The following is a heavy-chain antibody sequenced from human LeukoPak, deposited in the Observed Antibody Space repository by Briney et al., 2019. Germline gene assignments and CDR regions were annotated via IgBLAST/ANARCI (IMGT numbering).Heavy chain of an antibody. J-gene: IGHJ3*02. CDR2: INPSGGTT. V-gene: IGHV1-46*01. CDR3: ARDLVVVTGLRTRGSFDI. Sequence: ASVKVSCKASGYNFTSYYMHWVRQAPGQGLEWMGIINPSGGTTSYAQKFQGRVTVTRDTSTSTVYTELSSLRSEGTAVYYCARDLVVVTGLRTRGSFDIWGQGTMVTVSS. CDR1: GYNFTSYY. D-gene: IGHD2-21*02.